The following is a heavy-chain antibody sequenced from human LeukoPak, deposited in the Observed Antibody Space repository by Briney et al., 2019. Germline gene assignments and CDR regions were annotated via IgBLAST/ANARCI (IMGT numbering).Heavy chain of an antibody. CDR3: ATSLTDRGTFDY. J-gene: IGHJ4*02. CDR2: ISYDGSNK. V-gene: IGHV3-30*03. Sequence: GGSLRLSCAASGFTFSSYGMHWVRQAPGKGLEWVAVISYDGSNKYYADSVKGRFTISRDNSKNTLYLQMNSLRAEDTAVYYCATSLTDRGTFDYWGQGALVTVSS. CDR1: GFTFSSYG.